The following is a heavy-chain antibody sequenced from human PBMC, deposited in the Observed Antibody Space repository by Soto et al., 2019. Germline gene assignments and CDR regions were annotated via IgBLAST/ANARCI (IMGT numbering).Heavy chain of an antibody. CDR2: IYYSGCT. Sequence: QVQLQESGPGLVKPSQTLSLTCAVSGGSISRSGYYWSWIRQHPGKGLEWIGYIYYSGCTYYNPSLKSRVIISADTSKNQFSLKLSSVTAADTAVYYCARVLGYCSGTNCYPDYWGQGTLVTVSS. D-gene: IGHD2-15*01. J-gene: IGHJ4*02. V-gene: IGHV4-31*11. CDR1: GGSISRSGYY. CDR3: ARVLGYCSGTNCYPDY.